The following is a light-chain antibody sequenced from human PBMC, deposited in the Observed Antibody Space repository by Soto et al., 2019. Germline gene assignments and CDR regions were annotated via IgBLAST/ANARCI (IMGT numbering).Light chain of an antibody. J-gene: IGLJ1*01. CDR3: NSYTSSSTYV. Sequence: QSALTQPASVSGSPGQSITISCTGTSSDVGGYNYVSWYQHHPGEAPKVMIYDVSNRPSGISNRFSGSKSGNTASLTISGLQAEDEADYYCNSYTSSSTYVFGTGTKAPS. CDR1: SSDVGGYNY. CDR2: DVS. V-gene: IGLV2-14*03.